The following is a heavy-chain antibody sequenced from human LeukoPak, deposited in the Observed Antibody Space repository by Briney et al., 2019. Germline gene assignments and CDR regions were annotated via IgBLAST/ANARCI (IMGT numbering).Heavy chain of an antibody. D-gene: IGHD3-22*01. Sequence: SETLSLTCAVYGGSFSGYYWSWIRQPPGKGLEWIGEINHSGSTNYNPSLKSRVTISVDTSKNRFSLKLSSVTAADTAVYYCASFDYDSSRQSDHWGQGTMVTVSS. J-gene: IGHJ3*01. V-gene: IGHV4-34*01. CDR2: INHSGST. CDR3: ASFDYDSSRQSDH. CDR1: GGSFSGYY.